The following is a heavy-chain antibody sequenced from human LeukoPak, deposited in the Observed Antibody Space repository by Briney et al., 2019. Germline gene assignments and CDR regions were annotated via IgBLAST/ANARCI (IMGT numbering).Heavy chain of an antibody. CDR3: ARERGYYFDF. Sequence: ASVKVSCKSSGYTFTGYYTHWVRQAPGQGLEWMGRINPNSGGTNYAQKFQGRVTMTRDTSISTAYLELSRLRSDDTAVYFCARERGYYFDFWGQGTLVTVSS. J-gene: IGHJ4*02. D-gene: IGHD3-10*01. V-gene: IGHV1-2*06. CDR2: INPNSGGT. CDR1: GYTFTGYY.